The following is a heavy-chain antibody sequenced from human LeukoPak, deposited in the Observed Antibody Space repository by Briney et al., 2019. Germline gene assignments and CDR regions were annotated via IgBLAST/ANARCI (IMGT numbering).Heavy chain of an antibody. D-gene: IGHD3-22*01. CDR2: IYTSGST. J-gene: IGHJ4*02. V-gene: IGHV4-4*07. Sequence: PSETLSLTCTVSGGSISSYYWSWIRQPAGKGLEWIGRIYTSGSTNYTPSLKSRVTMSVDTSKNQFSLKLSSVTAADTAVYYCARTPIYYYDSSGYYNWGQGTLVTVSS. CDR3: ARTPIYYYDSSGYYN. CDR1: GGSISSYY.